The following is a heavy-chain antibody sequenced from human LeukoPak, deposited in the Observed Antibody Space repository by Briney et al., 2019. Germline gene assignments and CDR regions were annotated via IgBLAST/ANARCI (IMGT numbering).Heavy chain of an antibody. CDR2: IYTSGST. D-gene: IGHD3-3*01. CDR3: ARENSGYYDFWSGYSQNWFDP. J-gene: IGHJ5*02. CDR1: GGSISSYH. Sequence: SETLSLTCTVSGGSISSYHWSWIRQPAGKGLEWIGRIYTSGSTNYNPSLKSRVTMSVDTSKNQFSLKLSSVTAADTAVYYCARENSGYYDFWSGYSQNWFDPWGQGTLVTVSS. V-gene: IGHV4-4*07.